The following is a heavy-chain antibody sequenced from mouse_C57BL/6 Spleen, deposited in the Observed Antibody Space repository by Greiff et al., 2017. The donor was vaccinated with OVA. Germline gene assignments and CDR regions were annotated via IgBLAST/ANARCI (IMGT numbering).Heavy chain of an antibody. V-gene: IGHV1-81*01. D-gene: IGHD1-1*01. Sequence: QVHVKQSGAELARPGASVKLSCKASGYTFTSYGISWVKQRTGQGLEWIGEIYPRSGNTYYNEKFKGKATLTADKSSSTAYMELRSLTSEDSAVYFCARDWDITTVVATDYWGQGTTLTVSS. CDR3: ARDWDITTVVATDY. CDR1: GYTFTSYG. J-gene: IGHJ2*01. CDR2: IYPRSGNT.